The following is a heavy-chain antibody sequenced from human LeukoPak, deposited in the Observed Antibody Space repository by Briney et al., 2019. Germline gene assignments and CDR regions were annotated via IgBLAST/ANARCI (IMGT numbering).Heavy chain of an antibody. CDR1: GYTFTSYD. J-gene: IGHJ3*01. V-gene: IGHV1-8*01. D-gene: IGHD3-3*01. Sequence: ASVKVSCKASGYTFTSYDINWVRQATGQGLEWMGWMNPNSGNTGYAQKFQGRVTMTEETSTDTAYMELSSLTSEDTAVYYCATHTFSGVVTYAFQLWGRGTLVTVSS. CDR2: MNPNSGNT. CDR3: ATHTFSGVVTYAFQL.